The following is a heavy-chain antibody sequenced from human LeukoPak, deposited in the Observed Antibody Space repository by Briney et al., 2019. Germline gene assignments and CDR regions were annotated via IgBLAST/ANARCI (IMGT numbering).Heavy chain of an antibody. CDR3: ARLGMTYYYDSSGYKGHYFDY. CDR2: IYPGDSDT. J-gene: IGHJ4*02. Sequence: GESLKISCKGSGYSFTSYWIGWVRQMPGKGLEWMGIIYPGDSDTRYSPSFQGQVTISADKSISTAYLQWSSLKASDTAMYCCARLGMTYYYDSSGYKGHYFDYWGQGTLVTVSS. D-gene: IGHD3-22*01. V-gene: IGHV5-51*01. CDR1: GYSFTSYW.